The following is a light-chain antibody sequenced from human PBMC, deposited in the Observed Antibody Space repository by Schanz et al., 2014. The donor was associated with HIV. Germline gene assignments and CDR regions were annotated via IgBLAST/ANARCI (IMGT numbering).Light chain of an antibody. CDR1: SSDVGGYNY. Sequence: QSVLTQPPSASGSPGQSVTISCTGTSSDVGGYNYVSWYQQNPGKAPKLMIYEVIKRPSGVPDRFSGSKSGSTASLTVSGLQPEDEADYYCSSYTTSDTLIFGGGTKLTVL. CDR3: SSYTTSDTLI. V-gene: IGLV2-8*01. J-gene: IGLJ2*01. CDR2: EVI.